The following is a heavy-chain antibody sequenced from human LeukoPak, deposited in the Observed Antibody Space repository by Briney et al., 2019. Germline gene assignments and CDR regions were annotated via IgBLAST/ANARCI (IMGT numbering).Heavy chain of an antibody. V-gene: IGHV1-2*02. CDR1: GYTFNGYF. Sequence: ASVKVSCKASGYTFNGYFIHWVRQAPGQGSEWMGWINPNSGGTNYAQKFQCRVTMTRDTSISTAYMELSRLRSDDTAVYYCARDERYDSSGYPFDYCGQGTLVTVSS. CDR3: ARDERYDSSGYPFDY. J-gene: IGHJ4*02. CDR2: INPNSGGT. D-gene: IGHD3-22*01.